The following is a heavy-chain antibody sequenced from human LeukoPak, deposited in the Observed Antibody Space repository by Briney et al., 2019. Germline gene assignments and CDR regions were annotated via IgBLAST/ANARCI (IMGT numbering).Heavy chain of an antibody. J-gene: IGHJ4*02. Sequence: PSETLSLTCTVSGYSISSGYHWGWIRQPPGKGLEWIGTIYHSGSTYYNPSLKSRVTISVDTSKNQFSLKLTSVTAADTAVYYCARVRGYCSSTICYRYYFDYWGQGTLVTVSS. V-gene: IGHV4-38-2*02. CDR1: GYSISSGYH. CDR3: ARVRGYCSSTICYRYYFDY. CDR2: IYHSGST. D-gene: IGHD2-2*01.